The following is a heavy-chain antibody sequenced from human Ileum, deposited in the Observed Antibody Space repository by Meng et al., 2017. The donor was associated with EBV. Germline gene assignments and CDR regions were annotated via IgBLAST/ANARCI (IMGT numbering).Heavy chain of an antibody. CDR1: GGYISSGGHS. J-gene: IGHJ4*02. V-gene: IGHV4-30-2*01. CDR3: ARAHPVVYFFDY. Sequence: QLQRQESGSGLLKPSPTLSLTCAVSGGYISSGGHSWSWIWQPPGKGLEWIGDIQHSGSTYYNPSLKSRVTISVDRSRNQFSLTLSSVTAADTAVYYCARAHPVVYFFDYWGQGTLVTVSS. D-gene: IGHD4-23*01. CDR2: IQHSGST.